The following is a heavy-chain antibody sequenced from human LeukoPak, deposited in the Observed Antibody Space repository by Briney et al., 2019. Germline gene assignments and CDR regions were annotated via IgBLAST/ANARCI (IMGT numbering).Heavy chain of an antibody. J-gene: IGHJ2*01. D-gene: IGHD3-3*01. CDR2: IGTAGDT. Sequence: GGSLRLSCAASGFTFSSYDMHWVRQVTGKGLEWVSAIGTAGDTYYPGSVKGRFTISRGNAKNSLYLQMNSLRAGDTAVYYCARGPRTLENWYFDLWGRGTLVTVSS. CDR1: GFTFSSYD. V-gene: IGHV3-13*01. CDR3: ARGPRTLENWYFDL.